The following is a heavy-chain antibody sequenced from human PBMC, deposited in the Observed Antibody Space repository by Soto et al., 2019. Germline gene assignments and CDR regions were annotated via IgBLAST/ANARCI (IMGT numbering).Heavy chain of an antibody. Sequence: SVKVSCKASGGTFSSYAISWVRQAPGQGLEWMGGIIPIFGTANYAQKFQGRVTMTRNTSISTAYMELSSLRSEDTAVYYCASLSYGGNDVGMDVWGQGTTVTVSS. CDR3: ASLSYGGNDVGMDV. J-gene: IGHJ6*02. CDR2: IIPIFGTA. CDR1: GGTFSSYA. V-gene: IGHV1-69*05. D-gene: IGHD1-1*01.